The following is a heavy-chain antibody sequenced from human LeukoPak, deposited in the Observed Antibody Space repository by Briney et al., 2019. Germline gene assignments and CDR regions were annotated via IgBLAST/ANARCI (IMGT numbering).Heavy chain of an antibody. J-gene: IGHJ4*02. CDR1: GGSISNYY. CDR3: AGHHPRNTVDF. V-gene: IGHV4-59*08. CDR2: ISHSGST. D-gene: IGHD2-8*02. Sequence: SETLSLTRTVSGGSISNYYRSWIRQPPGKGQEWIGYISHSGSTNYSPSLKSRVTISLYTSKNQFSLKLSSVTAADTAVYYCAGHHPRNTVDFWGQGTLVTVSS.